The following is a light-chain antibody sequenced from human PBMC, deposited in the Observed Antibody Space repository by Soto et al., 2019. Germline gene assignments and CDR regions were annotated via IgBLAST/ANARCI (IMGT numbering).Light chain of an antibody. Sequence: QSVLTQPASVSGCPGQSITSSCSGTTSDVGGYEYVSWYQQHPGKAPKLMIYEVTTRPSGVSNRFSGSKSGTTASLTISGLQAEDEADYYCSSYTSSSPYVFGSGTKVTVL. CDR2: EVT. CDR1: TSDVGGYEY. J-gene: IGLJ1*01. CDR3: SSYTSSSPYV. V-gene: IGLV2-14*01.